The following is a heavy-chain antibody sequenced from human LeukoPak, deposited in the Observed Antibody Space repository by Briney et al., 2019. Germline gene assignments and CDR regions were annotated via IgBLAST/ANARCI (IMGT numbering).Heavy chain of an antibody. CDR3: SYYYDSSGRPPYFHY. CDR2: IKSKSDGGTT. J-gene: IGHJ4*02. CDR1: GFTFSNAW. D-gene: IGHD3-22*01. Sequence: PGGSLRLSCAASGFTFSNAWMSWVRQAPGKGLEWVGRIKSKSDGGTTDYAAPVKGRFTISRDDSKNTVYLQMNSLKTEDTAVYYCSYYYDSSGRPPYFHYWGQGTLVTVSS. V-gene: IGHV3-15*01.